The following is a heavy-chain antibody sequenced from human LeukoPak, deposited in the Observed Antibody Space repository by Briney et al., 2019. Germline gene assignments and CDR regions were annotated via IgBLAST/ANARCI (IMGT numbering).Heavy chain of an antibody. CDR2: IIPIFGTA. CDR1: GYTFTGYY. J-gene: IGHJ4*02. CDR3: ANRGQQLYDY. Sequence: GASVKVSCKASGYTFTGYYMHWVRQAPGQGLEWMGRIIPIFGTANYAQKFQGRVTITTDESTSTAYMELSSLRSEDTAMYYCANRGQQLYDYWGQGTLVTVSS. D-gene: IGHD6-13*01. V-gene: IGHV1-69*05.